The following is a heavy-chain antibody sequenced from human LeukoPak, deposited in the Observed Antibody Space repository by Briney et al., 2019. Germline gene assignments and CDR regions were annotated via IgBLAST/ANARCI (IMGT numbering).Heavy chain of an antibody. CDR3: ARRFCSSTSCHQFDP. Sequence: SETLSLTCAVYGGSFSGYYWSWIRQPPGKGLEWIGEIKYSGGTNYNPSLKSRITISVETSKNQVSLKLSSVTAADTAVYYCARRFCSSTSCHQFDPWGQGTLVTVSS. CDR2: IKYSGGT. D-gene: IGHD2-2*01. J-gene: IGHJ5*02. CDR1: GGSFSGYY. V-gene: IGHV4-34*01.